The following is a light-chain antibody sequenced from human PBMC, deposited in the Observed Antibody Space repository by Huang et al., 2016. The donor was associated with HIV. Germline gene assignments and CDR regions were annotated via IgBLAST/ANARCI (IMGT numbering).Light chain of an antibody. Sequence: IVLTQSPATLSWYPGESVTLSCRASQSVGNYIDWYQQHPGQSPKLLIYDTSNRATGTPGRFSGSGCGTDFTLTISSLQSEDFAVYYCQQRSSGVTFGGGTKVQVK. CDR3: QQRSSGVT. V-gene: IGKV3-11*01. J-gene: IGKJ4*01. CDR1: QSVGNY. CDR2: DTS.